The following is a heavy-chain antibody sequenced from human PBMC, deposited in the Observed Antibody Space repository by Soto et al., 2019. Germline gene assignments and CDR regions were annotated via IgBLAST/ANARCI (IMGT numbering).Heavy chain of an antibody. CDR1: GFTFSNYW. V-gene: IGHV3-7*01. CDR2: IKQDGSGK. CDR3: ARGAYCGDDGHYYFDY. J-gene: IGHJ4*02. D-gene: IGHD2-21*02. Sequence: EVQLVESGGDLVQPGGSLRLSCAASGFTFSNYWMGWVRQAPGKGLEWMANIKQDGSGKNYVDSVKGRFTISRDNTKNSLYLQMNSLRAEDTAVYYCARGAYCGDDGHYYFDYWGQGTLVTVSS.